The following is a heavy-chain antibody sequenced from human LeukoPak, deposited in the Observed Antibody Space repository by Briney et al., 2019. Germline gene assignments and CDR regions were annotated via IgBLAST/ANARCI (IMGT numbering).Heavy chain of an antibody. Sequence: SETLSLTCTVSGGSISSGSYYWSWIRQPAGKGLEWIGRIYTSGSTNYNPSLKSRVTISVDTSKNQFSLKLSSVTAADTAVYYCARESSGWNVLSRKTYYYFDYWDQGTLVTVSS. J-gene: IGHJ4*02. CDR1: GGSISSGSYY. V-gene: IGHV4-61*02. CDR2: IYTSGST. CDR3: ARESSGWNVLSRKTYYYFDY. D-gene: IGHD6-19*01.